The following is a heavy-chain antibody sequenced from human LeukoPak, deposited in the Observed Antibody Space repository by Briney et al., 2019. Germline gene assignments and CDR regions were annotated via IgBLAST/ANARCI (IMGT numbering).Heavy chain of an antibody. J-gene: IGHJ4*02. D-gene: IGHD1-26*01. Sequence: GGSLRLSWAASGFTLSSYAMSWVRQAPGKGLEWVSAISGSGGSTYYADSVKGRFTISRDNSRNTLYLQMNSLRAEDTAVYYCAKDLKVGATSFDYWGQGTLVTVSS. CDR3: AKDLKVGATSFDY. CDR2: ISGSGGST. V-gene: IGHV3-23*01. CDR1: GFTLSSYA.